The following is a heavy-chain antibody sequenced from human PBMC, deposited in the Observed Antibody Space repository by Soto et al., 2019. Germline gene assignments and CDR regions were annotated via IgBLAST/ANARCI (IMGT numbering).Heavy chain of an antibody. CDR3: ARLGVFGVVISRMDV. J-gene: IGHJ6*02. CDR1: GYSFTSYW. D-gene: IGHD3-3*01. Sequence: GESLKISCKGSGYSFTSYWISWVRQMPGKGLEWMGRIDPSDSYTNYSPSFQGHVTISADKSISTAYLQWSSLKASDTAMYYCARLGVFGVVISRMDVWGQGTTVTVSS. V-gene: IGHV5-10-1*01. CDR2: IDPSDSYT.